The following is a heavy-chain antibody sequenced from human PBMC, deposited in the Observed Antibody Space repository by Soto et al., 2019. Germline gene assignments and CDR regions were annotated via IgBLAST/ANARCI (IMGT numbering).Heavy chain of an antibody. CDR1: GFSFGSYA. D-gene: IGHD2-15*01. CDR2: INSGSNVI. Sequence: WVSLRLSCAASGFSFGSYAMKWVRQAPGKGLEWVSHINSGSNVIYYADSVNGRFTISRDNAKKSVYLQMNSLKDEDTAIYYCARDGGRSGNMDYWGQGTLVTVSS. J-gene: IGHJ4*02. CDR3: ARDGGRSGNMDY. V-gene: IGHV3-48*02.